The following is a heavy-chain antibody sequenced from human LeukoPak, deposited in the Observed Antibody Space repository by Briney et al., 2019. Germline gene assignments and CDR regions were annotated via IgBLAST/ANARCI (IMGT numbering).Heavy chain of an antibody. CDR3: ARDPRLMEFDY. CDR1: SGSISTSNYY. D-gene: IGHD2-8*01. CDR2: IFYSGST. V-gene: IGHV4-39*07. J-gene: IGHJ4*02. Sequence: SETLSLTCTVSSGSISTSNYYWGWVRQPPGKALEWIGNIFYSGSTYYSPSLKSRVTISVDTSKNQFSLKLSSVTAADTAVYYCARDPRLMEFDYWGQGTLVTVSS.